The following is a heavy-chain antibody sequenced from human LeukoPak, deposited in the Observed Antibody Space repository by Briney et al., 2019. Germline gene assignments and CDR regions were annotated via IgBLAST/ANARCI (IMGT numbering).Heavy chain of an antibody. D-gene: IGHD4-11*01. Sequence: GGSLRLSCVASGFTFSDYAMNWVRQAPGEGLEWVSTFKTKYNQVYYAESVRGRFTISTDNSKNTVYLQMNSLRAEDTALYYCARSVPDYTRFDYWGQGALVTVSS. CDR3: ARSVPDYTRFDY. V-gene: IGHV3-23*05. J-gene: IGHJ4*02. CDR2: FKTKYNQV. CDR1: GFTFSDYA.